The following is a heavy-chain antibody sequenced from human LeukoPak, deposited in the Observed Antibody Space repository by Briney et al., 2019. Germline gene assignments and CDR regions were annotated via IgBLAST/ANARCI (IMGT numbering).Heavy chain of an antibody. J-gene: IGHJ4*02. V-gene: IGHV3-23*01. CDR3: AKMNSGSYWRNFDF. CDR2: ISGSGGST. CDR1: GFTFSNYA. D-gene: IGHD1-26*01. Sequence: GGSLRLSCAASGFTFSNYAMSWVRQAPGKGLEWVSSISGSGGSTYYADSMKGRFTISRDNSKNTLYPQMNSLRAEDTAVYYCAKMNSGSYWRNFDFWGQGTLVTVSS.